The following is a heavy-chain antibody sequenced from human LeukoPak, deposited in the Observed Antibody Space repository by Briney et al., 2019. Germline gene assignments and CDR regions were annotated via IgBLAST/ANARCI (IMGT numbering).Heavy chain of an antibody. Sequence: SETLSLTCTVSGGSISSYYWSWIRQPPGKGLEWIGYIYYSGSTNYNPSLKSRVTISVDTSKNQFSLKLSPVTAADTAVYYCARGRVATFLSPVFDYWGQGTLVTVSS. V-gene: IGHV4-59*12. CDR3: ARGRVATFLSPVFDY. D-gene: IGHD5-12*01. CDR1: GGSISSYY. CDR2: IYYSGST. J-gene: IGHJ4*02.